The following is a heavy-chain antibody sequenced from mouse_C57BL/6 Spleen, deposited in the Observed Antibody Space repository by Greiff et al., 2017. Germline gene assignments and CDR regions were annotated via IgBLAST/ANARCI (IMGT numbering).Heavy chain of an antibody. CDR2: IDPSDSYT. Sequence: QVQLQQPGAELVMPGASVKLSCKASGYTFTSYWMHWVKQRPGQGLEWIGEIDPSDSYTNYNQKFKGKSTLTVDKSSSTAYMQLSSLTSEDSAVYYCARSRYYGSSYDYAMDYWGQGTSGTVSS. CDR1: GYTFTSYW. CDR3: ARSRYYGSSYDYAMDY. V-gene: IGHV1-69*01. D-gene: IGHD1-1*01. J-gene: IGHJ4*01.